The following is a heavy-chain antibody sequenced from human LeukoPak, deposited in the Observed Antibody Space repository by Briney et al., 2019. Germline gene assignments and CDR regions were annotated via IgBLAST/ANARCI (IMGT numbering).Heavy chain of an antibody. CDR1: GFTFSGHW. J-gene: IGHJ4*02. CDR3: VKDTSPRSKYYFDY. CDR2: INVDGSIT. V-gene: IGHV3-74*01. Sequence: SGGSLRLSCAASGFTFSGHWMHWVRQVPGKGLVWVSCINVDGSITSHADSVKGRFTISRDNAKNTLYLQLNSLRAEDTAVYYCVKDTSPRSKYYFDYWGQGTLVTVSS.